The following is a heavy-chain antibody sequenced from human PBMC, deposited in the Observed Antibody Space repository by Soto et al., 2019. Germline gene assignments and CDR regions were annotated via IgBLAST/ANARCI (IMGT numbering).Heavy chain of an antibody. Sequence: ASVKVSCKASGYTFTSYGISWVRQAPGQGLEWMGWISAYNGNTNYAQKLQGRVTMTTDTSTSTAYMELRSLRSDDTAVYYCAREGYSYGYYYYYGMDVWGQGTTVTV. CDR1: GYTFTSYG. CDR2: ISAYNGNT. J-gene: IGHJ6*02. D-gene: IGHD5-18*01. V-gene: IGHV1-18*01. CDR3: AREGYSYGYYYYYGMDV.